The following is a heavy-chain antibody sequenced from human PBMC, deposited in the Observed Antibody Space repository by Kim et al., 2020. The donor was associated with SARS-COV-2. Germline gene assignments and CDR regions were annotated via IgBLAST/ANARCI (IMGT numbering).Heavy chain of an antibody. J-gene: IGHJ4*02. V-gene: IGHV4-34*01. CDR2: GST. Sequence: GSTNYNPSLKSRVTISVDTSKNQFSLKLSSVTAADTAVYYCARGRGRFDYWGQGTLVTVSS. CDR3: ARGRGRFDY.